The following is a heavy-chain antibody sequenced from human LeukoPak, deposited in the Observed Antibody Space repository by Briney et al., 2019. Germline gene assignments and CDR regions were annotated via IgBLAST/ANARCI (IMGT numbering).Heavy chain of an antibody. CDR2: INPSGGST. Sequence: ASVKVSCKASGYTFTSYYMHWVRQAPGQGLEWMGIINPSGGSTSYAQKFQGRVTMTRGTSTSTVYMELSSLRSEDTAVYYCARVLQGYYYDSSGRREFDYWGQGTLVTVSS. V-gene: IGHV1-46*03. CDR1: GYTFTSYY. D-gene: IGHD3-22*01. J-gene: IGHJ4*02. CDR3: ARVLQGYYYDSSGRREFDY.